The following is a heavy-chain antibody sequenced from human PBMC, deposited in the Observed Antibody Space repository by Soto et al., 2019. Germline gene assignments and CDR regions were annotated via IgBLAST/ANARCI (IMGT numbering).Heavy chain of an antibody. CDR3: ARDTPGGYSYGYFDY. D-gene: IGHD5-18*01. V-gene: IGHV4-59*01. CDR2: IYYSGNT. Sequence: QVQLQESGPGLVKPSETLSLTCTVSGGSLSSYYWNWIRRPPGKGLEWIGFIYYSGNTNYDPSLKGRFTISLYTSKNQFALNLSYVTAADKAVYYCARDTPGGYSYGYFDYWGQGALVTVSS. J-gene: IGHJ4*02. CDR1: GGSLSSYY.